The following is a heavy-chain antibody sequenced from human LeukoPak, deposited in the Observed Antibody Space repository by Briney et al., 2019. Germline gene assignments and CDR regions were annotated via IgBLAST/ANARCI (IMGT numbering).Heavy chain of an antibody. CDR3: VSFYETY. Sequence: GGSLRLSCAASGFTFSSYAMHWVRQAPGKGLVWASHINSDGSWTGYADSVKGRSTISKDNAKNMVYLHMNSLRVDDTAVYYCVSFYETYWGRGALVTVSS. CDR2: INSDGSWT. CDR1: GFTFSSYA. V-gene: IGHV3-74*01. J-gene: IGHJ4*02. D-gene: IGHD2-2*01.